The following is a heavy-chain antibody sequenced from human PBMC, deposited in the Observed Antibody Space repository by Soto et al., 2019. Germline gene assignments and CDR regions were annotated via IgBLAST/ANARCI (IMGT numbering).Heavy chain of an antibody. D-gene: IGHD4-4*01. J-gene: IGHJ4*02. CDR1: GGSVSSGSYY. Sequence: SETLSLTCTVSGGSVSSGSYYWSWIRQPPGKGLEWIGYIYYSGSTNYNPSLKSRVTISVDTSKNQFSLKLSSVTAADTAVYYCAREDSNYVGYWGQGTLVTVSS. V-gene: IGHV4-61*01. CDR2: IYYSGST. CDR3: AREDSNYVGY.